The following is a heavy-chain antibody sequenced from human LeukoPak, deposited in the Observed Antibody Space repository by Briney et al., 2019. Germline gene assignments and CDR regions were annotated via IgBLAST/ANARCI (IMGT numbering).Heavy chain of an antibody. Sequence: ASVKVSCKASGYTFTSYYMHWVRQAPGQGLEWMGIINPSGGSTSYAQKFQGRVTMTRDMSTSTVYMELSSLRSEDTAVYYCARGIVATTPYYYYYYYMDVWGKGTTVTVSS. D-gene: IGHD5-12*01. J-gene: IGHJ6*03. CDR2: INPSGGST. CDR3: ARGIVATTPYYYYYYYMDV. V-gene: IGHV1-46*01. CDR1: GYTFTSYY.